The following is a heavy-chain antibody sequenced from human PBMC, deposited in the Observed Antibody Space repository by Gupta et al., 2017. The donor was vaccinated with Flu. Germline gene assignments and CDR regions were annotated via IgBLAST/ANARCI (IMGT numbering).Heavy chain of an antibody. D-gene: IGHD1/OR15-1a*01. CDR3: ARYPHNWNTFHPFCDF. J-gene: IGHJ1*01. CDR1: GYSFTDFY. CDR2: ITPKGGGT. Sequence: KVSCKTSGYSFTDFYLHWVRQVPGGGLEWLGWITPKGGGTIYAQRFQGRITMTRDTSINTAYLELDSLTSDDTAVYYGARYPHNWNTFHPFCDFWGQGTLVTVSS. V-gene: IGHV1-2*02.